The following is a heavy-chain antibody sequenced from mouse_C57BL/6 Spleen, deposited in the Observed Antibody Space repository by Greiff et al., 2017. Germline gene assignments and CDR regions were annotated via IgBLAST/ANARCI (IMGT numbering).Heavy chain of an antibody. CDR1: GYTFTSYW. J-gene: IGHJ4*01. D-gene: IGHD2-3*01. CDR3: ARNRSKDGYCYAMDN. CDR2: IDPSDSYT. Sequence: QVQLQQPGAELVRPGTSVKLSCKASGYTFTSYWMHWVKQRPGQGLEWIGVIDPSDSYTNYNQKFKGKATLTVDTSSSAAYMQLSSLTSEDSAVYYCARNRSKDGYCYAMDNWGQGTSDTVST. V-gene: IGHV1-59*01.